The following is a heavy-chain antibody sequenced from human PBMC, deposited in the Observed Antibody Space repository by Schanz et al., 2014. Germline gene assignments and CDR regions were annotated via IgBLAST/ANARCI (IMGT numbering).Heavy chain of an antibody. CDR2: INLSGGST. CDR3: AREVGLYDRGWFDP. J-gene: IGHJ5*02. Sequence: QVQLVQSGAEVKKPGASVKVSCKASGYTFTSYSMHWVRQAPGQGLEWMGIINLSGGSTNNAQKFQGRLTMTRDTSTSTAYMDLSSLRPEDTAVYYCAREVGLYDRGWFDPWGQGTLVTVSS. V-gene: IGHV1-46*01. D-gene: IGHD3-22*01. CDR1: GYTFTSYS.